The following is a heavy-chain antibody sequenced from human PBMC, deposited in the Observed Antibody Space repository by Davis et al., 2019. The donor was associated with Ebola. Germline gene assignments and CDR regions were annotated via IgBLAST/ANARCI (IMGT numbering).Heavy chain of an antibody. J-gene: IGHJ6*02. D-gene: IGHD2-2*01. V-gene: IGHV3-30*03. Sequence: GESLKISCAASGFTFSSYGMHWVRQAPGKGLEWVAVISYDGSNKYYADSVKGRFTISRDNSKNTLYPQMNSLRPEDTAVYYCARDLSFTNYYWYGLDVWGQGTTVTVSS. CDR2: ISYDGSNK. CDR3: ARDLSFTNYYWYGLDV. CDR1: GFTFSSYG.